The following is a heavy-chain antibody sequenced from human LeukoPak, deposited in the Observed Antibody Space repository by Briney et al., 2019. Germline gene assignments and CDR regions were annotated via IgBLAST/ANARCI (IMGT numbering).Heavy chain of an antibody. V-gene: IGHV1-69*10. Sequence: ASVTVSCKASGGTFSSYAISWVRQAPGQGLEWMGRIIPIFGIANYAQKFQGRVTITADKSTSTAYMELSSLRSEDTAVYYCASYDSSPYYYYGMDVWGQGTTVTVSS. D-gene: IGHD3-22*01. CDR2: IIPIFGIA. CDR3: ASYDSSPYYYYGMDV. CDR1: GGTFSSYA. J-gene: IGHJ6*02.